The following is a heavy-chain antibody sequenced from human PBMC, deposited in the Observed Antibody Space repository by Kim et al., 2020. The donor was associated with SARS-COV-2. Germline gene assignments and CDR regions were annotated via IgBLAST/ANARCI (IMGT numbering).Heavy chain of an antibody. Sequence: SETLSLTCAVSGGSISSSNWWSWVRQPPGKGLEWVGEIYHSGSTNYNPSLKSRVTISVDKSKNQFSLKLSSVTAADTAVYYCARKHPYYDFWSGYFYLDYWGQGTLVTVSS. CDR2: IYHSGST. V-gene: IGHV4-4*02. D-gene: IGHD3-3*01. CDR1: GGSISSSNW. J-gene: IGHJ4*02. CDR3: ARKHPYYDFWSGYFYLDY.